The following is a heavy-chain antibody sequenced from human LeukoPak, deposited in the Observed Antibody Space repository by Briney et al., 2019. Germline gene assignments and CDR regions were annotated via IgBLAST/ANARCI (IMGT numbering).Heavy chain of an antibody. V-gene: IGHV4-38-2*02. CDR3: ARDSRAYCGGDCYSSGWLDP. CDR1: GYSISSGYY. D-gene: IGHD2-21*01. J-gene: IGHJ5*02. CDR2: IYHSGST. Sequence: PSETLSLTCTVSGYSISSGYYWGWIRQPPGKGLEWIGSIYHSGSTYYNPSLKSRVTMSVDTSKNQFSLKLSSVTAADTAVYYCARDSRAYCGGDCYSSGWLDPWGQGTLVTVSS.